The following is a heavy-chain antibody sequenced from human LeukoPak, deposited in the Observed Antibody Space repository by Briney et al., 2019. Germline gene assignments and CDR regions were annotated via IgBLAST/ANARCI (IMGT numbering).Heavy chain of an antibody. CDR3: ARESSGWYTLFDY. V-gene: IGHV3-30-3*01. J-gene: IGHJ4*02. CDR2: ISYDGSNK. Sequence: GRSLRLSCAASGFTFSSYAMHWVRQAPGKGLEWVAVISYDGSNKYYADSVKGRFTISRDNSKNTLYLQMNSLRAEDTAVYYCARESSGWYTLFDYWGQGTLVTVSS. CDR1: GFTFSSYA. D-gene: IGHD6-19*01.